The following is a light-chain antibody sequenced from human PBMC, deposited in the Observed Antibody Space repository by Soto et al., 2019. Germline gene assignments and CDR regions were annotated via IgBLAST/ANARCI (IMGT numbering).Light chain of an antibody. V-gene: IGKV3-11*01. Sequence: EIVLTQSPATLSLSPGERATLSCRTSQSVSSSLAWYQQKPDQAPRLLIYDASNRATGIPARFSGSGSGTDFTLTISSLQPEDFAVYYCQQRASLFTFGGGTKVEIK. CDR1: QSVSSS. CDR2: DAS. CDR3: QQRASLFT. J-gene: IGKJ4*01.